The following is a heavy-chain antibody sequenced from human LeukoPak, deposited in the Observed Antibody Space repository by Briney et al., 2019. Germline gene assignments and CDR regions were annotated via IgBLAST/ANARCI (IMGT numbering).Heavy chain of an antibody. D-gene: IGHD6-6*01. J-gene: IGHJ4*02. V-gene: IGHV1-69*04. CDR3: ARDISSSPLAGN. CDR1: GGTFSSYT. Sequence: SVKVSCKASGGTFSSYTISWVRQAPGQGLEWMGRIIPILGIANYAQKFQGRVTITADKSTSTAYMELSSLRSEDTAVYDCARDISSSPLAGNWGQGTLVTVSS. CDR2: IIPILGIA.